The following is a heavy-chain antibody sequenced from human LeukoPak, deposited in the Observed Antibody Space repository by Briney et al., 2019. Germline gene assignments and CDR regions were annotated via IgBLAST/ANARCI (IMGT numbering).Heavy chain of an antibody. V-gene: IGHV4-59*08. CDR1: GDSSSSDY. Sequence: SETLSLTCTVSGDSSSSDYWNWIRQPPGKGLEWIGYIYHSGFTNYIASLKSRVIISLDTSKNQFSLRLSSVTAADTAVYYCSRRSHYGSGYGMDVWGQGTTVTVSS. CDR2: IYHSGFT. D-gene: IGHD3-10*01. J-gene: IGHJ6*02. CDR3: SRRSHYGSGYGMDV.